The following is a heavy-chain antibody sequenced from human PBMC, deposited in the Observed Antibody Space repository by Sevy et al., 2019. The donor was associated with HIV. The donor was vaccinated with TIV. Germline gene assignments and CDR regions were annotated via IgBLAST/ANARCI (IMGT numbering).Heavy chain of an antibody. Sequence: GGSLRLSCSAFGFNFQTFGMHWVRQAPGKEPEWLAVITSDGINHNYAASVKGRFTIYRDNSKSLLFLQMNSLTPNDTAVYFCTKESLRGTYIRGDFDHWGQGTLVTVSS. CDR1: GFNFQTFG. V-gene: IGHV3-30*18. CDR3: TKESLRGTYIRGDFDH. D-gene: IGHD3-10*02. J-gene: IGHJ4*02. CDR2: ITSDGINH.